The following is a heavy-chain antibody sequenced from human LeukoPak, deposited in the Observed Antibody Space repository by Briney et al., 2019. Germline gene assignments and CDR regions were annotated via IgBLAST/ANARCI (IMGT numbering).Heavy chain of an antibody. J-gene: IGHJ4*02. CDR3: ARGRRRDYYGSGSYYSGSKNRYYFDY. V-gene: IGHV4-39*07. Sequence: PSETLSLTCTVSGGSISSSSYYWGWIRQPPGKGLEWIGSIYYSGSAYYNPSLKSRVTISVDTSKNQFSLKLSSVAAADTAVYYCARGRRRDYYGSGSYYSGSKNRYYFDYWGQGTLVTVSS. CDR2: IYYSGSA. CDR1: GGSISSSSYY. D-gene: IGHD3-10*01.